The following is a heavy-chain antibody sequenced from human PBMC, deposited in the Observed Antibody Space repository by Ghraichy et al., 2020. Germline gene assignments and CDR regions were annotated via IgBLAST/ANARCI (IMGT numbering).Heavy chain of an antibody. V-gene: IGHV4-4*02. CDR1: GVSIKTSVW. CDR2: MYHDGDS. J-gene: IGHJ5*02. Sequence: LNISCAVSGVSIKTSVWWSWLRQPPGKGLEWIGEMYHDGDSNYSPSLKSRVNISVDKSKNQFSLTLRSLTDADTAVYYCAKKPITHDLMTAWGQGILVTVSS. D-gene: IGHD3-9*01. CDR3: AKKPITHDLMTA.